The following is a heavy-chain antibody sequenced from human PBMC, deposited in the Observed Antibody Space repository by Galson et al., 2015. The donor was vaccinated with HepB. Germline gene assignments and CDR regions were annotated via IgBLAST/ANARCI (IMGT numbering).Heavy chain of an antibody. V-gene: IGHV3-30*03. CDR1: GFTFSSYA. CDR3: ARDTRRVTATQYYYYGMDV. J-gene: IGHJ6*02. CDR2: ISYDGSNK. D-gene: IGHD3-10*01. Sequence: SLRLSCAASGFTFSSYAIHWVRQAPGKGLEWVAVISYDGSNKYHAASVKGRFTISRDNSKNMVYLQMNSLRTEDTAVLYCARDTRRVTATQYYYYGMDVWGQGTWVTVSS.